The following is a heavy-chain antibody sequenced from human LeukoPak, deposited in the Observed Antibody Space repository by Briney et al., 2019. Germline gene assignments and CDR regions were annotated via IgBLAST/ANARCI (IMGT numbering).Heavy chain of an antibody. CDR3: AKGRALVVHAFDI. D-gene: IGHD2-8*01. J-gene: IGHJ3*02. Sequence: PGGSLRLSCAASGFTFSSYWMSWVRQAPGKGLEWVANIKQDGSEKYYVDSVKGRFTISRDNSKNTLYLQMNGLRAEDTAVYYCAKGRALVVHAFDIWGQGTMVTVSS. CDR1: GFTFSSYW. V-gene: IGHV3-7*03. CDR2: IKQDGSEK.